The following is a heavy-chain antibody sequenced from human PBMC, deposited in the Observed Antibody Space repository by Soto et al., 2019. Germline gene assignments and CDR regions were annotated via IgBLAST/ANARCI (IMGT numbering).Heavy chain of an antibody. V-gene: IGHV4-30-2*01. CDR2: IYHSGST. CDR3: ARVNPSDHVYYFDY. Sequence: QLQLQESGSGLVKPSQTLSLTCAVSCGSISSGGYSWSWIRQPPGKDLEWIGYIYHSGSTYYNPSLKSRVTISVDRSKNQFALKLGSVTAADTAVYYCARVNPSDHVYYFDYWGQRTLVAVSS. J-gene: IGHJ4*02. CDR1: CGSISSGGYS.